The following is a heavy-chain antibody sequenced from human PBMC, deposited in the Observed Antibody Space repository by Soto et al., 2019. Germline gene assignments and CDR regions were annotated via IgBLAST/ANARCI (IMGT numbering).Heavy chain of an antibody. V-gene: IGHV4-39*01. CDR2: INYSGST. D-gene: IGHD3-10*01. CDR3: ASTFALGSAYYYYMDV. CDR1: GASISSNNLY. Sequence: SETLSLPCTVSGASISSNNLYWGWIRQAPGKGLEWIGSINYSGSTYSNPSLRSRVTISVDTSKSQFSLRLSSVTAADTAVYYCASTFALGSAYYYYMDVWGKGTTVTVSS. J-gene: IGHJ6*03.